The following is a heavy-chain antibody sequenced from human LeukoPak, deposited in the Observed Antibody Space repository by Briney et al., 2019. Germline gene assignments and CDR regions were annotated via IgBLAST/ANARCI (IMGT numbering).Heavy chain of an antibody. CDR1: GFTFTSFY. Sequence: GASVKVSCKASGFTFTSFYMHWVRQARGQGLEWMGIINPSGHTTDYAQKFQGRVTMTRDTPTSTVYMELSSLRSDDTAVYYCARVSRGDYHENAFDIWGQGTMVTVSS. V-gene: IGHV1-46*01. D-gene: IGHD4-17*01. CDR2: INPSGHTT. CDR3: ARVSRGDYHENAFDI. J-gene: IGHJ3*02.